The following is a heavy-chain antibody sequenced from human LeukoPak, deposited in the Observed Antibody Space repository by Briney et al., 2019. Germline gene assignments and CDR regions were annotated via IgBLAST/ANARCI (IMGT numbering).Heavy chain of an antibody. CDR3: ARGVLAYCGGDCYHNWFDP. D-gene: IGHD2-21*02. CDR2: IYDSGTT. J-gene: IGHJ5*02. CDR1: GYSVSGPYY. V-gene: IGHV4-38-2*02. Sequence: PSETLSLTCTVSGYSVSGPYYWGWIRQPPGRGLEWIGTIYDSGTTYYNPSLKSRVTISIGTSKNQFSLNLSSVTAADTAVYYCARGVLAYCGGDCYHNWFDPWGQGTLVTVSS.